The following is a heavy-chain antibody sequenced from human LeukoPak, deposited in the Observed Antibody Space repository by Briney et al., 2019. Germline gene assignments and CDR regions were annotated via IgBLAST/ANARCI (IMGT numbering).Heavy chain of an antibody. J-gene: IGHJ4*02. D-gene: IGHD2-2*02. V-gene: IGHV4-4*02. Sequence: SETLSLTCAVSGGSISSSNWWSWVRQPPGKGLEWIGEIYHSGSTNYNPSLKSRVTISVDKSKNQFSLKLSSATAADTAVYYCARLDNQGYCSSTSCYMSYYFDYWGQGTLVTVSS. CDR1: GGSISSSNW. CDR2: IYHSGST. CDR3: ARLDNQGYCSSTSCYMSYYFDY.